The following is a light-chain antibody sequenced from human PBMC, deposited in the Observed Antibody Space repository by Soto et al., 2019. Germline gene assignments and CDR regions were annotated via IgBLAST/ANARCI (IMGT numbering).Light chain of an antibody. CDR3: QQYTNWPVMYT. Sequence: EVLMTQSPATLSVSPGERANISCRASQSVNYNLAWYQQKPGQAPRLLIYGASTRATGIPARFSGSGSGTEFTLTISSLQSEDLAVYYCQQYTNWPVMYTFGQGTKVEIK. J-gene: IGKJ2*01. CDR2: GAS. CDR1: QSVNYN. V-gene: IGKV3-15*01.